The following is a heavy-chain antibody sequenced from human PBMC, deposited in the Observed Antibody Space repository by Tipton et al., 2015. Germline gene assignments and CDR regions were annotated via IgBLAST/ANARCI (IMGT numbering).Heavy chain of an antibody. CDR2: ISYSGST. Sequence: TLSLTCTVSGGSVSTSNYYWGWIRQSPGKGLEWIGYISYSGSTNYNPSLKSRVTISVDTSKSQFSLKLTSVTAADTAMYYCARARGRHGGLFDSWGQGTLVTVSS. D-gene: IGHD4-23*01. CDR3: ARARGRHGGLFDS. V-gene: IGHV4-61*01. J-gene: IGHJ4*02. CDR1: GGSVSTSNYY.